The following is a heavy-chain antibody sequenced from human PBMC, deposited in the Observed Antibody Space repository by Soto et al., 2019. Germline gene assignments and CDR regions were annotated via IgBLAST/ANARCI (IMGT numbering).Heavy chain of an antibody. J-gene: IGHJ6*04. CDR2: INHSGST. Sequence: SETLSLTCAVYGGSFSGYYWSCIRQPPGKGLEWIGEINHSGSTNYNPSLKSRVTISVDTSKNQFSLKLSSVTAADTAVYYCASQHLNRINMIGVVPRHRRGYGMDVWGKGTKLTVSS. CDR1: GGSFSGYY. D-gene: IGHD3-22*01. V-gene: IGHV4-34*01. CDR3: ASQHLNRINMIGVVPRHRRGYGMDV.